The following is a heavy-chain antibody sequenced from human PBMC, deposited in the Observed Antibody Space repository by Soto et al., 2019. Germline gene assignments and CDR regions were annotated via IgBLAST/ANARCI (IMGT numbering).Heavy chain of an antibody. Sequence: EVQLLESGGGLVQPGGSLRFSCAASGFSFSTYPMTWVRQAPGKGLEWVSSIDGSGGRTHYADSVKGRFTISRDNSKNTLYLEMNSLGAEDTAVDYCAKDTDYYYMDVWGKGTTVTVSS. CDR3: AKDTDYYYMDV. J-gene: IGHJ6*03. V-gene: IGHV3-23*01. CDR1: GFSFSTYP. CDR2: IDGSGGRT. D-gene: IGHD4-4*01.